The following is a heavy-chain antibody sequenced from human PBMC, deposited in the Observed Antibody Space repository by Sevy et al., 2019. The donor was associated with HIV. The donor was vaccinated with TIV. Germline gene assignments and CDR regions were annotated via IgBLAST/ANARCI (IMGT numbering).Heavy chain of an antibody. CDR1: GFTFSSYA. CDR3: ARAETYYYDSSGPY. V-gene: IGHV3-30*04. J-gene: IGHJ4*02. CDR2: ISYDGSNK. D-gene: IGHD3-22*01. Sequence: GGSLRLSCAASGFTFSSYAMHWVRQAPGKGLEWVAVISYDGSNKYYADSVKGRFTISRDNSKNTLYLQMNSLRAEDTATSYCARAETYYYDSSGPYWGQGTLVTVSS.